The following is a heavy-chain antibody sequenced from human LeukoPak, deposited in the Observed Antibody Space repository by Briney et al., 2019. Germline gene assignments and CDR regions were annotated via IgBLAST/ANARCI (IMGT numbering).Heavy chain of an antibody. J-gene: IGHJ6*03. V-gene: IGHV4-39*07. CDR1: GGSISSSSYY. D-gene: IGHD6-19*01. CDR3: ARGEISSGWYLYYYYYMDV. CDR2: IYYSGST. Sequence: SETLSLTCTVSGGSISSSSYYWGWIRQPPGKGLEWIGSIYYSGSTYYNPSLKSRVTISVDTSKNQFSLKLSSVTAADTAVYYCARGEISSGWYLYYYYYMDVWGKGTTVTVSS.